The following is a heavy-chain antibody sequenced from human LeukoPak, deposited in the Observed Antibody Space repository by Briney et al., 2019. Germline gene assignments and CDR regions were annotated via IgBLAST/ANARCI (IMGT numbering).Heavy chain of an antibody. V-gene: IGHV1-46*01. CDR2: VNPSGGGT. CDR3: ASAIFGVVISYFDY. J-gene: IGHJ4*02. CDR1: GYTFTSYY. Sequence: ASVKVSCKASGYTFTSYYIHWVRQAPGQGLEWMGIVNPSGGGTTYAQKFQGRVTMTRDTSASTVYMELSSLRSEDTAVYYCASAIFGVVISYFDYWGQGTLVTVSS. D-gene: IGHD3-3*01.